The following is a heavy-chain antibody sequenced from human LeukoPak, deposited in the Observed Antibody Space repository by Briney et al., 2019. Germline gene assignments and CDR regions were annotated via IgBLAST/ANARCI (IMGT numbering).Heavy chain of an antibody. CDR2: ISSSSTYI. CDR1: GFTFSSYD. D-gene: IGHD2-15*01. CDR3: ARGPGYCSGGSCYPEYFQH. Sequence: GGSLRPSCAASGFTFSSYDMNWVRQAPGKGLEWVSSISSSSTYIYYADSVKGRFTISRDNSKNTLYLQMNSLRAEDTAVYYCARGPGYCSGGSCYPEYFQHWGQGTLVTVSS. J-gene: IGHJ1*01. V-gene: IGHV3-21*04.